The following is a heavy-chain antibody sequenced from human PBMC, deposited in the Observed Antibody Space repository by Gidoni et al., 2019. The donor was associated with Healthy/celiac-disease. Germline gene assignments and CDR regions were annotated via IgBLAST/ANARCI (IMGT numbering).Heavy chain of an antibody. D-gene: IGHD2-15*01. Sequence: QVQLVESGGGVVQPGRSLRRSVAASVFTFSRYVQHWVRQAPGKGLEWVAVIWYDGSNNSYAVSVKGRFTISRDKSKNTLYLQMNSLRAEDTAVYYCARDRRGGSCYSPSDCMFDPWGQGTLVTVSS. V-gene: IGHV3-33*01. CDR1: VFTFSRYV. CDR3: ARDRRGGSCYSPSDCMFDP. CDR2: IWYDGSNN. J-gene: IGHJ5*02.